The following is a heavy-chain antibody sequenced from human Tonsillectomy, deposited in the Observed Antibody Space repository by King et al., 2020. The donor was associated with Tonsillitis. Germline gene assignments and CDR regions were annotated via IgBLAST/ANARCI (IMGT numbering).Heavy chain of an antibody. CDR1: GFTFSDYY. Sequence: VQLVESGGDLVQPGGSLRLSCAASGFTFSDYYMHWVRQVPEKGLAWVAIIKGDGTRTDYADSVKGRFTISRDGAKNTVYLQMNSLRVDDTALYFCVRGTNEWNGIDYWGQGTLVTVSS. J-gene: IGHJ4*02. D-gene: IGHD1-1*01. CDR2: IKGDGTRT. CDR3: VRGTNEWNGIDY. V-gene: IGHV3-74*01.